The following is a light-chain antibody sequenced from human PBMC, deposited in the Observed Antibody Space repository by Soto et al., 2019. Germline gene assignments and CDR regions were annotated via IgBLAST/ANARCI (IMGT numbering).Light chain of an antibody. Sequence: DIQLTQSPSFLSVSLGDRFTIACLASQGISSYLAWYQQKPGKAPKLLIYAASTLQSGVPSRFSASGSGTEFSLTINSLQADDFATYYCQQYNIYSWTFGQGTKVDIK. V-gene: IGKV1-9*01. CDR3: QQYNIYSWT. J-gene: IGKJ1*01. CDR2: AAS. CDR1: QGISSY.